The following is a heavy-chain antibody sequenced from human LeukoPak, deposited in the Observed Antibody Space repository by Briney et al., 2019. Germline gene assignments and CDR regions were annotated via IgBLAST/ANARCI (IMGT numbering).Heavy chain of an antibody. CDR1: GGSFSGDY. CDR2: INHSGST. D-gene: IGHD5-18*01. CDR3: ARASGYSSKLDN. J-gene: IGHJ4*02. Sequence: SETLSLTCAVYGGSFSGDYWTWIRQPPGKGLEWIGEINHSGSTNYNPSLKSRVTISIDTSKNQFSLRLSSVTAADTAVYYRARASGYSSKLDNWGQGTLVTVSS. V-gene: IGHV4-34*01.